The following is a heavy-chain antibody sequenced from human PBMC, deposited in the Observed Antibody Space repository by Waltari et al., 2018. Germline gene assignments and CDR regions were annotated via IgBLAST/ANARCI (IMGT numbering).Heavy chain of an antibody. Sequence: VQLQESGPGLVKPSDTLSLTCTVSGGSISTYYWSWIRQPAGKGLAWIGRIYATGSTNYNPSLKSRVTMSVDTSKNQFSLKLSSVTAADTAVYYCARLPYNNIYFYYYMDVWGKGTTVTVSS. CDR2: IYATGST. CDR1: GGSISTYY. CDR3: ARLPYNNIYFYYYMDV. V-gene: IGHV4-4*07. D-gene: IGHD3-10*01. J-gene: IGHJ6*03.